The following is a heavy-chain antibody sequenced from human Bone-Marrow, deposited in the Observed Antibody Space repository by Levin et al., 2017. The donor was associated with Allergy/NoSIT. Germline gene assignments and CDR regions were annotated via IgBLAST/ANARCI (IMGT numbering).Heavy chain of an antibody. D-gene: IGHD3-22*01. V-gene: IGHV3-72*01. CDR2: TRDRAHSYTT. CDR3: ARVDSTASYSLAY. J-gene: IGHJ4*02. Sequence: SGESLKISCAASGFTFSDHYMDWVRQAPGKGLEWVGRTRDRAHSYTTEYAASVRGRFSISRDDSENSLYLQMNSLTTEDTAVYYCARVDSTASYSLAYWGQGTLVTVSS. CDR1: GFTFSDHY.